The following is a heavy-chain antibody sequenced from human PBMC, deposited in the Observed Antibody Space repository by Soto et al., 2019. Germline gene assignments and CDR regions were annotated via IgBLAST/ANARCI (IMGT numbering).Heavy chain of an antibody. CDR2: IYYSGST. D-gene: IGHD3-10*01. Sequence: SETLSLTCTVSGGSISSSYWSWIRQPPGKGLEWIGYIYYSGSTNYNPSLKSRVTISVDTSKNQFSLKLSSVTAADTAVYYCARDGALGENSGGNWFDPWGQGTLVTVSS. CDR1: GGSISSSY. V-gene: IGHV4-59*01. J-gene: IGHJ5*02. CDR3: ARDGALGENSGGNWFDP.